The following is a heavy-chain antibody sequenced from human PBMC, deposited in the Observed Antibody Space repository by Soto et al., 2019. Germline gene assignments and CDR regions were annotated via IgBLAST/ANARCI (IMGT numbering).Heavy chain of an antibody. CDR1: GFTFSSYG. V-gene: IGHV3-23*01. J-gene: IGHJ4*02. D-gene: IGHD3-3*01. Sequence: EVQLLESGGGLVQPGGSLRLSCASSGFTFSSYGMTWVRRPPGKGLEWVSAISGSGAATYYADSVQGRFTISRDNSNNTLYLQMNSLRAEDTAVYSWAKVLYGVVTCFDSWGQGTLVTVSS. CDR2: ISGSGAAT. CDR3: AKVLYGVVTCFDS.